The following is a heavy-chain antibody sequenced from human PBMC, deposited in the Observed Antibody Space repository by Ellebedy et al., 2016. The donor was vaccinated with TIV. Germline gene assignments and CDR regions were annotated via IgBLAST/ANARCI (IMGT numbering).Heavy chain of an antibody. Sequence: PGGSLRLSCAASGFTFSSNWMHWVRQAPGKGLVWVSRIKSDGSSTSYADSVKGRIAISRDNSENTLFLQMHSLRGEETSVYYCAKELVSRDSLTFDYWGQGVLVTVSS. D-gene: IGHD3-9*01. CDR1: GFTFSSNW. CDR2: IKSDGSST. V-gene: IGHV3-74*01. J-gene: IGHJ4*02. CDR3: AKELVSRDSLTFDY.